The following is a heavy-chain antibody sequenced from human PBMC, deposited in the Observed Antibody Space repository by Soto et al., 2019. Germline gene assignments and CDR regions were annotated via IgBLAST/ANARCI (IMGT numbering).Heavy chain of an antibody. V-gene: IGHV3-23*01. Sequence: GGSLRLSCAASGFTLSRYAMTWVRQSPGKELEWASTINGGGTTTYYAASVKGRFTISRDNSKNTLYLQMNSLRAEDTALYYCTKDIFTGYYIACDHWGQGTLVTVSS. CDR2: INGGGTTT. J-gene: IGHJ4*02. CDR3: TKDIFTGYYIACDH. CDR1: GFTLSRYA. D-gene: IGHD3-9*01.